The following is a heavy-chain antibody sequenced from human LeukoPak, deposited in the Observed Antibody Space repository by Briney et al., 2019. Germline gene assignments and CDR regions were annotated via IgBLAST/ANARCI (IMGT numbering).Heavy chain of an antibody. D-gene: IGHD3-10*01. CDR2: ISSGGDYT. V-gene: IGHV3-23*01. J-gene: IGHJ2*01. CDR3: AKIGVIGLWYFDL. Sequence: GGSLRLSCAGSGFSFKNYAMSWVRQAPGKGLEWVSSISSGGDYTYYADSVKDRFTISRDNSKNTLYLQMNSLRAEDTAVYYCAKIGVIGLWYFDLWGRGTLATVSS. CDR1: GFSFKNYA.